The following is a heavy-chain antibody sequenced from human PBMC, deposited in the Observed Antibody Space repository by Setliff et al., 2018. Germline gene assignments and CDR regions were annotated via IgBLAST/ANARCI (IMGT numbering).Heavy chain of an antibody. D-gene: IGHD4-17*01. J-gene: IGHJ3*02. CDR2: ISASNGNT. CDR3: ARDSPTVVTHIRALDI. V-gene: IGHV1-18*01. Sequence: ASVKVSCKASGYTFTNYGISWVRQAPGQGLEWMGWISASNGNTNSAQKLQGRVTMTTDTSTSTAYIELRSLRSDDTAVYYCARDSPTVVTHIRALDIWGQGTMVTVSS. CDR1: GYTFTNYG.